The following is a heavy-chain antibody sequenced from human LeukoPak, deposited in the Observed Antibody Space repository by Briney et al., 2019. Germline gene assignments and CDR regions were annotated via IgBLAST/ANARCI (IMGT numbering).Heavy chain of an antibody. V-gene: IGHV4-59*11. D-gene: IGHD4-17*01. CDR2: ISYIGST. CDR3: ARDLVTVTKGFDI. Sequence: SETLSLTCAVSDDSFSSHYWTWIRQPPGKGLEWIGYISYIGSTYYNPSLKSRVTISIDTSKNQFSLQLTSVTAADTAVYYCARDLVTVTKGFDIWGQGTMVSVSS. CDR1: DDSFSSHY. J-gene: IGHJ3*02.